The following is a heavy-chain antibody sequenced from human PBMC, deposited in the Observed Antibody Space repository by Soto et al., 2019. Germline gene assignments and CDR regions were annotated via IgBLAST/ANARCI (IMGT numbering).Heavy chain of an antibody. CDR2: ISSSSSTI. J-gene: IGHJ4*02. V-gene: IGHV3-48*02. CDR1: GFTFSSYG. D-gene: IGHD2-21*01. CDR3: ARGRGYCGGTNCYLDY. Sequence: GGSLRLSCAASGFTFSSYGMSWVRQAPGKGLEWVSYISSSSSTIYYADSVKGRFTISRDNAKNSLYLQMNSLRDDDTAVYYCARGRGYCGGTNCYLDYWGQGALVTVSS.